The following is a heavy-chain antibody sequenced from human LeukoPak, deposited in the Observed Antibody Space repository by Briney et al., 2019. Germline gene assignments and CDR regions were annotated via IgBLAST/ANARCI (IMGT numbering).Heavy chain of an antibody. Sequence: GGSLRLSCAASGFTFSSYAMHWVRQASGKGLEWVGRIRSKANSYATAYAASVKGRFTISRDDSKNTAYLQMNSLKTEDTAAYYCTGYYDSSGYPTFDYWGQGTLVTVSS. D-gene: IGHD3-22*01. J-gene: IGHJ4*02. V-gene: IGHV3-73*01. CDR3: TGYYDSSGYPTFDY. CDR1: GFTFSSYA. CDR2: IRSKANSYAT.